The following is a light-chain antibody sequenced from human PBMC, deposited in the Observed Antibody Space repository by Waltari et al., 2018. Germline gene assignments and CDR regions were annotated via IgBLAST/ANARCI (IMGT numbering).Light chain of an antibody. Sequence: EIVMTQSPATLSVSPGERATLSCRASQSISIYLAWCQQKPGQAPRLLSYHASTRPTGIPARLSGSGSGTACTLTISSMQSEDFAVYYCQQYYDGRTFGQGTKLEIK. CDR2: HAS. V-gene: IGKV3-15*01. CDR3: QQYYDGRT. J-gene: IGKJ2*01. CDR1: QSISIY.